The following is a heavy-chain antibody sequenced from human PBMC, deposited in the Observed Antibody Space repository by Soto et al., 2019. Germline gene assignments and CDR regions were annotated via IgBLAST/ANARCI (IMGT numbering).Heavy chain of an antibody. J-gene: IGHJ5*02. D-gene: IGHD3-10*01. CDR3: AVAYGSGSYNWFDP. Sequence: ASVKVSCKASGYTFTGYYMHWVRQAPGQGLEWMGWINPNSGGTNYAQKFQGWVTMTRDTSISTAYMELSRLRSDDTAVYYCAVAYGSGSYNWFDPWGQGTLVTVS. V-gene: IGHV1-2*04. CDR1: GYTFTGYY. CDR2: INPNSGGT.